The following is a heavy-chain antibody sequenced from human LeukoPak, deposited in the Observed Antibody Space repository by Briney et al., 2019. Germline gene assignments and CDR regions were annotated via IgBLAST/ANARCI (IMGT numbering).Heavy chain of an antibody. V-gene: IGHV3-13*01. CDR1: GFTFSKDD. J-gene: IGHJ2*01. CDR3: TKEFCGSRGACAGGSYYDF. Sequence: GGSLRLSCAASGFTFSKDDFHWVRQAPGKGLEGVAAIGVTGDTYSADSVKGRFTISREDAAYSLYLQMRSLGAGDTALYYCTKEFCGSRGACAGGSYYDFWGRGALVTVSS. D-gene: IGHD2-15*01. CDR2: IGVTGDT.